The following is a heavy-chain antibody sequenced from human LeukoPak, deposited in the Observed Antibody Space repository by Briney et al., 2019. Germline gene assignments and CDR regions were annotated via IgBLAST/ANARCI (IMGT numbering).Heavy chain of an antibody. CDR1: GYTFTGYY. CDR2: INPNSGGT. V-gene: IGHV1-2*02. J-gene: IGHJ5*02. Sequence: ASVKVSCKASGYTFTGYYIHWVRQAPGQGLECVGWINPNSGGTNYAQKFQGRVTITADESTSTAYMELSSLRSEDTAVYYCASSFTIFGAVYNWFDPWGQGTLVTVSS. CDR3: ASSFTIFGAVYNWFDP. D-gene: IGHD3-3*01.